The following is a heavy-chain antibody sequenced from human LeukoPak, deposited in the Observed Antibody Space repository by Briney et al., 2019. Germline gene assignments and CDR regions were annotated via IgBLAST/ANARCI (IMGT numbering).Heavy chain of an antibody. CDR1: GFTFSSYA. D-gene: IGHD3-22*01. V-gene: IGHV3-23*01. Sequence: PGGSLRLSCAASGFTFSSYAMTWIRQAPGKGLEWVSAICGIGGCTCYADSVKGRFTISRDNSKNTLYLQMNSLRAEDTAVYYCAKTAYDTSGYSYNDFDFWGQGTLVTVSS. CDR3: AKTAYDTSGYSYNDFDF. CDR2: ICGIGGCT. J-gene: IGHJ4*02.